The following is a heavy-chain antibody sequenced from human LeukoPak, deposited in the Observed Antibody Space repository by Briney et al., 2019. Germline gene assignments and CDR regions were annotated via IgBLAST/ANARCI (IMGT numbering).Heavy chain of an antibody. CDR3: ARALYCSGGSCYFDY. CDR1: GYSFTSYW. CDR2: IYPGDSDT. V-gene: IGHV5-51*01. Sequence: GESLKISCKGSGYSFTSYWIGWVRRMPGKGLGWMGIIYPGDSDTRYSPSFQGQITISADKSISTAYLQWSSLKASDTAMYYCARALYCSGGSCYFDYWGQGTLVTVSS. J-gene: IGHJ4*02. D-gene: IGHD2-15*01.